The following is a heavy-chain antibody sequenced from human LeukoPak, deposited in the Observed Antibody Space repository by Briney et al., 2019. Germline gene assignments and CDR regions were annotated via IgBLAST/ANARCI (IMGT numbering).Heavy chain of an antibody. Sequence: AGTLSLTCAVSGGSISSSNWWSWVRQPPGKGLEWVGEIYHSGSTNYNPSLKSRVTISVDKSKNQFSLKLSSVTAADTAVYYCARDSADSSSAMHWGQGTLVTVSS. CDR3: ARDSADSSSAMH. CDR1: GGSISSSNW. D-gene: IGHD6-13*01. CDR2: IYHSGST. V-gene: IGHV4-4*02. J-gene: IGHJ4*02.